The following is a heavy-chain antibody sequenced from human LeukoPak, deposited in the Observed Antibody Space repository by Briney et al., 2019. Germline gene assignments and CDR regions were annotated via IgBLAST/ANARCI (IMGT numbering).Heavy chain of an antibody. CDR3: ARGRMVRGVERDDY. CDR2: ISAYNGNT. D-gene: IGHD3-10*01. CDR1: GYTFTSYG. V-gene: IGHV1-18*01. J-gene: IGHJ4*02. Sequence: GASVKVSCKASGYTFTSYGISWVRQAPGQGLEWMGWISAYNGNTNYAQKLQGRVTMTTDTSISTAYMELSSLRSEDTAVYYCARGRMVRGVERDDYWGQGTLVTVSS.